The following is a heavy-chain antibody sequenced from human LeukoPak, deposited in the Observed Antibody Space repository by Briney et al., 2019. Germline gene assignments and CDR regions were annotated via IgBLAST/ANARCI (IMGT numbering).Heavy chain of an antibody. J-gene: IGHJ4*02. CDR2: ISGSGGST. V-gene: IGHV3-23*01. Sequence: PGGSLRLSCAASGFTFSSYAMSWVRQAPGKGLEWVSAISGSGGSTYYADSVKGRFTISRDNSRNTLYLQMNSLRAEDTAVYYCAKDVAALLNYFDYWGQGTLVTVSS. CDR3: AKDVAALLNYFDY. CDR1: GFTFSSYA. D-gene: IGHD6-13*01.